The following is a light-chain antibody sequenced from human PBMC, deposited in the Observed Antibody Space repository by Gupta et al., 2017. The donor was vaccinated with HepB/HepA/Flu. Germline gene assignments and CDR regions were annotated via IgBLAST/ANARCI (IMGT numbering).Light chain of an antibody. J-gene: IGKJ3*01. CDR2: DTF. V-gene: IGKV3-11*01. Sequence: EILLTQSQATLSLSPGERATLFCRASQSVGNFLHWYQQRPGQAPRLLIYDTFNRASGVPDRFSGSGSGTEFTLTISSREPEDFAIYYCQQRSECPPTFGHGTQVTVK. CDR3: QQRSECPPT. CDR1: QSVGNF.